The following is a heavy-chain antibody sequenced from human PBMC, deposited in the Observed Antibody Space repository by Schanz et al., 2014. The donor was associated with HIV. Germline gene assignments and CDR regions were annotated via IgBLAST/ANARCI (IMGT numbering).Heavy chain of an antibody. CDR1: GFTFSSHA. V-gene: IGHV3-23*01. Sequence: EVQLLESGGGLVQPGGSLRLSCVASGFTFSSHAMSWVRQAAGKGLEWVSSISGSGGRTYHADSVKGRFTISRDNSKNTVYLQMNSLRAEDTAVYYCAKTGWSQGNYYYYYGMDVWGQGTTVTVSS. CDR3: AKTGWSQGNYYYYYGMDV. D-gene: IGHD3-3*01. CDR2: ISGSGGRT. J-gene: IGHJ6*02.